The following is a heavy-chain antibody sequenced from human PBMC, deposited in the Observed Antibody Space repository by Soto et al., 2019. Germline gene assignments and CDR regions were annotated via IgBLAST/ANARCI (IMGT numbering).Heavy chain of an antibody. CDR1: GYTFTYNF. V-gene: IGHV1-46*01. CDR2: INPSGGTT. CDR3: ARGSHIALDHYKKYYFDY. D-gene: IGHD2-8*02. J-gene: IGHJ4*02. Sequence: ASVKGSCKASGYTFTYNFMHWVRQAAGQGLDWMGIINPSGGTTRAAQKFQGRVTMTRDTSTSRVYMELSSLRSEDTAVYYCARGSHIALDHYKKYYFDYWGQGTLVTVSS.